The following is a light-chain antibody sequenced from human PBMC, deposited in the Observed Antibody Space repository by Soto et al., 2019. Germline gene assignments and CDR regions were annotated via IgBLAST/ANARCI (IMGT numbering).Light chain of an antibody. J-gene: IGLJ3*02. CDR3: CSYAGSSTWV. Sequence: QSVLTQPASVSGSPGQSITISCTGISSDVGSYNLVSWYQQHPGKAPKLMIYEVSKRPSGVSYRFSGSKSGNTASLTISGLQAEDEADYYCCSYAGSSTWVFGGGTKLTVL. V-gene: IGLV2-23*02. CDR1: SSDVGSYNL. CDR2: EVS.